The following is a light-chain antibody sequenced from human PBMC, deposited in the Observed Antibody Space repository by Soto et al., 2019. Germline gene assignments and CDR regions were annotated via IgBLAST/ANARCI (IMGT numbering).Light chain of an antibody. V-gene: IGLV2-14*01. CDR1: SSDVGGYNF. Sequence: LTQPASVSGSPGQSITISCTGTSSDVGGYNFVSWYQQHPGKAPKIMIYDVTNRPSGVSNRFSGSKSGNTASLTISGLQAEDEADYYCSSYTSSSTLVFGTGTKVTVL. J-gene: IGLJ1*01. CDR2: DVT. CDR3: SSYTSSSTLV.